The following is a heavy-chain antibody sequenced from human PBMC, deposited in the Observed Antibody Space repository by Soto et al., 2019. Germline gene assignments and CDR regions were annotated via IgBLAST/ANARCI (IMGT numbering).Heavy chain of an antibody. CDR1: GGSMSEYF. V-gene: IGHV4-59*01. D-gene: IGHD3-10*01. CDR3: ARDGYDGSGSPYPAY. CDR2: IYYLGST. Sequence: SETLSLTCSVSGGSMSEYFWSWIRQSPGKGLEWIGYIYYLGSTDYNPSLKSRVTISVDTSKRQFSLRLTSVTAADTAVYYCARDGYDGSGSPYPAYWGPGTQVTV. J-gene: IGHJ4*02.